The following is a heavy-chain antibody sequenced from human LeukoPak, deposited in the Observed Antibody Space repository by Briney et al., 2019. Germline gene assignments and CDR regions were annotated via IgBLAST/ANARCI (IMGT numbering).Heavy chain of an antibody. D-gene: IGHD3-3*01. CDR3: ARGDYTAPGAFDI. V-gene: IGHV1-69*01. J-gene: IGHJ3*02. CDR1: GGTFSNYA. CDR2: IIPIFDTA. Sequence: ASVKVSRKASGGTFSNYAISWVRQAHGQGLEWMGGIIPIFDTATYAQKFQGRVTITADDSTSTAYMELSSLRSEDTAIYYCARGDYTAPGAFDIWGQGTMVTVSS.